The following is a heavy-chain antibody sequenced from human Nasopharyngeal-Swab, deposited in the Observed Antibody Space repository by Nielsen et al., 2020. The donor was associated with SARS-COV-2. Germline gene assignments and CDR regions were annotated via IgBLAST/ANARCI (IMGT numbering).Heavy chain of an antibody. CDR3: ARDGSPLYGMDV. J-gene: IGHJ6*02. Sequence: ASVKVSCKSSGYTFTGYYMHWVRQAPGQGLEWMGWINPNSGGTNYAQKFQGRVTMTRDTSISTAYMELSRLRSDDTAVYYCARDGSPLYGMDVWGQGTTVTVSS. CDR2: INPNSGGT. V-gene: IGHV1-2*02. CDR1: GYTFTGYY.